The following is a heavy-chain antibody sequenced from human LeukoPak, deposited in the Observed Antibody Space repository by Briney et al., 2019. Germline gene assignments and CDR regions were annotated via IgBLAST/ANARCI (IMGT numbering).Heavy chain of an antibody. CDR1: GFALNTYA. V-gene: IGHV3-33*01. CDR2: IYHDGSHR. Sequence: PGASLRLFCAAGGFALNTYAMQWVRQAPGHGLAWVALIYHDGSHRFYSNSVRGQFTISRDNSKNTVSLQMNNLRPEETAVYYCAREIVGSGSDPDFWGQGTLVTVSS. J-gene: IGHJ4*02. CDR3: AREIVGSGSDPDF. D-gene: IGHD3-10*01.